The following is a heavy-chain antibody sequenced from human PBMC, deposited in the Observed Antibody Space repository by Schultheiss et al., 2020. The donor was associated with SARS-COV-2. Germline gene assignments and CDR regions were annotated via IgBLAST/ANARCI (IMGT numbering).Heavy chain of an antibody. CDR1: GGSISSYY. J-gene: IGHJ4*02. Sequence: SQTLSLTCTVSGGSISSYYWGWIRQPPGKGLEWIGEINHSGSTNYNPSLKSRVTISVDTSKNQFSLKLSSVTAADTAVYYCARGPVAGGFDYWGQGTLVTVSS. CDR2: INHSGST. V-gene: IGHV4-34*01. CDR3: ARGPVAGGFDY. D-gene: IGHD6-19*01.